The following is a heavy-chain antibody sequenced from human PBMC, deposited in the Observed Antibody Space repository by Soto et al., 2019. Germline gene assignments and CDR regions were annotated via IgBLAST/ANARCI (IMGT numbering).Heavy chain of an antibody. CDR2: IYWDDDK. Sequence: QITVKESGLTLVKPTETLTLTCTFSGFSLSIIGMGVGWIRQPPGKALEWLALIYWDDDKRYSPSLSSRLTIPKAPSKNEVDLTITNMDPVATPTYYWARLTRGVYDSCRLWEKFAYWGQGNLVTVSS. CDR1: GFSLSIIGMG. V-gene: IGHV2-5*02. CDR3: ARLTRGVYDSCRLWEKFAY. J-gene: IGHJ4*02. D-gene: IGHD5-12*01.